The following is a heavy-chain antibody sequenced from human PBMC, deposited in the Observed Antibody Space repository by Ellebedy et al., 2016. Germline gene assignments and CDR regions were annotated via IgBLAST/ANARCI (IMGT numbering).Heavy chain of an antibody. CDR2: IYYSGST. D-gene: IGHD1-26*01. J-gene: IGHJ4*02. CDR3: ASTRVGATPANYYFDY. V-gene: IGHV4-59*01. Sequence: SETLSLTCSVSGGSISSYYWSWIRQPPGKGLEWIGYIYYSGSTNYNPSLKSRVTISVDTSKNHFSLKLSSVTAEDTAVYYCASTRVGATPANYYFDYWGQGTLVTVSS. CDR1: GGSISSYY.